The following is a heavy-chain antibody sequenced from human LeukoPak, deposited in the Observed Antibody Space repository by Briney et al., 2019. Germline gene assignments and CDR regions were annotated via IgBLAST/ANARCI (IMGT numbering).Heavy chain of an antibody. Sequence: PGGSLRLSCAASGFTFSSYGMHWVRQAPGKGLEWVAVIWYDGSNKYYADSVKGRFTISRDNSKNTLYLQMNSLRAEDTVVYYCARDGYSYAYFDYWGQGTLVTVSS. J-gene: IGHJ4*02. CDR3: ARDGYSYAYFDY. CDR1: GFTFSSYG. V-gene: IGHV3-33*01. CDR2: IWYDGSNK. D-gene: IGHD5-18*01.